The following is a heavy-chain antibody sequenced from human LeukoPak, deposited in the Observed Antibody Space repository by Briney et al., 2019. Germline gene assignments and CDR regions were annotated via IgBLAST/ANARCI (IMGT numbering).Heavy chain of an antibody. Sequence: SETLSLTCTVSGGSISSYYWSWIRQPPGKGLEWIGYIYYSGSTNYNPSLKSRVTISVDTSKNQFSLKLSSVTAADTAVYYCARLGYSYDLDYWGQGTLVTVSS. V-gene: IGHV4-59*08. D-gene: IGHD5-18*01. CDR2: IYYSGST. J-gene: IGHJ4*02. CDR3: ARLGYSYDLDY. CDR1: GGSISSYY.